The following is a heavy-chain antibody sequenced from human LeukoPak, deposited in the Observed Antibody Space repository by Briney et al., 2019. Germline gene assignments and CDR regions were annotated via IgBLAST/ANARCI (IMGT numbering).Heavy chain of an antibody. D-gene: IGHD1-26*01. CDR1: GFTFSSYA. CDR3: ASHSGNYPRGYFDY. J-gene: IGHJ4*02. CDR2: ISNDENNK. Sequence: GGSLRLSCAASGFTFSSYAMHWVRQAPGKGLEWVAAISNDENNKYYADSVKGRFAISRDNSNNKLYLQMNSLRAEDTAVYYCASHSGNYPRGYFDYWGQGTLLTVSS. V-gene: IGHV3-30*09.